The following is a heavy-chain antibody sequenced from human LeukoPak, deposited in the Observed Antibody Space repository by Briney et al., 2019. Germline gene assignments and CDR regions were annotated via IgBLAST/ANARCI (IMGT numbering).Heavy chain of an antibody. CDR2: ISSSSSTI. V-gene: IGHV3-48*01. J-gene: IGHJ3*02. CDR1: GFTFSSYS. D-gene: IGHD2-2*01. CDR3: ASLDQDIVVVPAVGDGFDI. Sequence: GGSLRLSCAASGFTFSSYSMNWVRQAPGKGLEWVSYISSSSSTIYCADSVKGRFTISRDNAKNSLYLQMNSLRAEDTAVYYCASLDQDIVVVPAVGDGFDIWGQGTMVTVSS.